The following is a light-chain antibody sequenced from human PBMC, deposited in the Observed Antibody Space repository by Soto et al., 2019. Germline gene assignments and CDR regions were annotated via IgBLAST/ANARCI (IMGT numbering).Light chain of an antibody. CDR2: GAS. CDR1: QSVSGN. J-gene: IGKJ1*01. CDR3: QQFNSWPRT. Sequence: IVMTQSPATVSASPGERVTLSCRASQSVSGNVAWYHQKPGQPPRLLVYGASTTATDIPARFFGSGSETDFTLTITRLQSEDFGTYWCQQFNSWPRTFGQGTKVEIK. V-gene: IGKV3-15*01.